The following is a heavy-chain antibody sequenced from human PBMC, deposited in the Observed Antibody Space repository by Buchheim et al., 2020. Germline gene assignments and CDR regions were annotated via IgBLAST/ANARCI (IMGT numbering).Heavy chain of an antibody. CDR3: ARAGRIAVAGREDWFDP. V-gene: IGHV1-2*04. J-gene: IGHJ5*02. CDR2: INPNSGGT. CDR1: GYTFTGYY. D-gene: IGHD6-19*01. Sequence: QVQLVQSGAEVKKPGASVKVSCKASGYTFTGYYMHWVRQAPGQGLEWMGWINPNSGGTNYAQKFQGWVTMTRDTAISTAYLELSRLRSDGTAVYYCARAGRIAVAGREDWFDPWGQGTL.